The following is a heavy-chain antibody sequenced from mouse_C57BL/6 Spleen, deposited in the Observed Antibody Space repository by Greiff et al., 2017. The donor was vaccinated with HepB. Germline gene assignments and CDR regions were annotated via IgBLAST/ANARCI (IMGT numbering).Heavy chain of an antibody. J-gene: IGHJ3*01. V-gene: IGHV1-9*01. CDR2: ILPGSGST. Sequence: VKLQESGAELMKPGASVKLSCKATGYTFTGYWIEWVKQRPGHGLEWIGEILPGSGSTNYNEKFKGKATFTADTSSNTAYMQLSSLTTEDSAIYYCARRQLRLRQFAYWGQGTLVTVSA. CDR1: GYTFTGYW. D-gene: IGHD3-2*02. CDR3: ARRQLRLRQFAY.